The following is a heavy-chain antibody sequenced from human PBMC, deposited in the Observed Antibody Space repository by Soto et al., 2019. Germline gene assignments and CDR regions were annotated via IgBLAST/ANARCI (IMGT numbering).Heavy chain of an antibody. D-gene: IGHD2-15*01. CDR3: AVAATNYYYMDV. Sequence: GGSLRLSCAASGFTFSSYSMNWVRQAPGKGLEWVSSISSSSSYIYYADSVKGRFTISRDNAKNSLYLQMNSLRAEDTAVYYCAVAATNYYYMDVWGKGTTVTVSS. V-gene: IGHV3-21*01. CDR1: GFTFSSYS. CDR2: ISSSSSYI. J-gene: IGHJ6*03.